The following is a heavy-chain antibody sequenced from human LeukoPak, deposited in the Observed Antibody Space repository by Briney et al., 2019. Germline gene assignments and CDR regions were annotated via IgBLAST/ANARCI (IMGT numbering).Heavy chain of an antibody. CDR1: GGSISGYY. D-gene: IGHD6-19*01. V-gene: IGHV4-59*08. Sequence: SETLSLTCTVSGGSISGYYWSWIRQPPGKGLEWIGYIYYSGSTNYNPSLKSRVTISVDTSKNQFSLKLSSVTAADTAVYYCARHLRIAVAGKGRDSYYYYGMDVWGQGTTVTVSS. CDR2: IYYSGST. J-gene: IGHJ6*02. CDR3: ARHLRIAVAGKGRDSYYYYGMDV.